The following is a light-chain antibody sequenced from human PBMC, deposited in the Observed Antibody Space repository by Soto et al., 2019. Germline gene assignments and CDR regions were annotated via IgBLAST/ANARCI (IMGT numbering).Light chain of an antibody. CDR1: QNIDSN. V-gene: IGKV3-15*01. CDR2: GAS. Sequence: ETFLTQSPVTLSVSPGERATLSCRASQNIDSNLAWYQQKPGQAPRLLIYGASTRATGIPARFSGSGSGTEFTITISSLQSDDESVYYCQQYNDWRTFGQGTKLEIK. J-gene: IGKJ2*01. CDR3: QQYNDWRT.